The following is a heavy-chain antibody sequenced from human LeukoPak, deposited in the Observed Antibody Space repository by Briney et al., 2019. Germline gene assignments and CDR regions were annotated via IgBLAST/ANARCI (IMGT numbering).Heavy chain of an antibody. D-gene: IGHD2-15*01. CDR2: NSAYNGNT. J-gene: IGHJ6*02. CDR3: ARDPPRIVVVVAATNYYGMDV. CDR1: GYTFTSYG. V-gene: IGHV1-18*01. Sequence: GASVKVSCSASGYTFTSYGISWVRQAPGQGLEWMGWNSAYNGNTNYAQKLQGRVTMTTDTSTSTAYMELRSLRSDDTAVYYCARDPPRIVVVVAATNYYGMDVWGQGTTVTVSS.